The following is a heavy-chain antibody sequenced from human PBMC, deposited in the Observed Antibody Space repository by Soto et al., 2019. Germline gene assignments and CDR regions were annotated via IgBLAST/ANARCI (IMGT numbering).Heavy chain of an antibody. CDR3: ARSNYYDSSGYQN. V-gene: IGHV1-69*02. J-gene: IGHJ4*02. CDR1: GGTFSSYT. D-gene: IGHD3-22*01. Sequence: SVKVSCKASGGTFSSYTISWVRQAPGQGLEWMGRIIPILGIANYAQKFQGRVTITADKSTSTAYMELSSLRSEDTAVYYCARSNYYDSSGYQNWGQGTRVTVSS. CDR2: IIPILGIA.